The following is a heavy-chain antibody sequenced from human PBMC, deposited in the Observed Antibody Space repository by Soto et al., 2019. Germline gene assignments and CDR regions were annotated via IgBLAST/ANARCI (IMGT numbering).Heavy chain of an antibody. J-gene: IGHJ6*02. CDR1: GYTFTSYY. V-gene: IGHV1-46*01. D-gene: IGHD2-15*01. CDR2: INPSGGST. Sequence: GASVKVSCKASGYTFTSYYMHWVRQAPGQGLEWMGIINPSGGSTSYAQKFQGRVTMTRDTSTSTVYMELSSLRSEDTAVYYCARDIVFEAYYYYYYGMDVWGQGTTVTVSS. CDR3: ARDIVFEAYYYYYYGMDV.